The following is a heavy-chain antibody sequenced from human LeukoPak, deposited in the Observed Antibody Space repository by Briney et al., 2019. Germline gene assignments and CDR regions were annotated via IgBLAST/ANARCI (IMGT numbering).Heavy chain of an antibody. V-gene: IGHV3-48*03. CDR2: ISSSGSTI. D-gene: IGHD2-2*01. Sequence: PGGSLRRSCAASGFTFSSYEMNWVRQAPGKGLEWVSYISSSGSTIYYADSVKGRFTISRDNAKNSLYLQMNSLRAADTAVYYCARDHGSTSYYYYYGLDVWGQGTTVTVSS. CDR3: ARDHGSTSYYYYYGLDV. CDR1: GFTFSSYE. J-gene: IGHJ6*02.